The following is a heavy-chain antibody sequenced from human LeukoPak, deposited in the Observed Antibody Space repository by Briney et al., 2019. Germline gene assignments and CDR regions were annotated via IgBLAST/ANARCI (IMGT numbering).Heavy chain of an antibody. CDR2: TSGSGGST. CDR3: AKGRVYSYGLFDY. V-gene: IGHV3-23*01. Sequence: PGGSLRLSCAASGFTFSSYAMSWVRQAPGKGLEWVSATSGSGGSTYYADSVKGRFTISRDNSKNTLYLQMNSLRAEDTAVYYCAKGRVYSYGLFDYWGQGTLVTVSS. J-gene: IGHJ4*02. CDR1: GFTFSSYA. D-gene: IGHD5-18*01.